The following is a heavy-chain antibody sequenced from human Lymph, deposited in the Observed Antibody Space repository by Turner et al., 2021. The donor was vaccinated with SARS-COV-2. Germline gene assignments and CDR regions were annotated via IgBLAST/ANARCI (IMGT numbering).Heavy chain of an antibody. CDR2: ISISSSTI. V-gene: IGHV3-48*02. D-gene: IGHD2-15*01. CDR3: ARDRGGYGAYYYGMDV. J-gene: IGHJ6*02. Sequence: EVQLVESGGGLVQPGGSRRLSCAASGFTFSSYSMNWVRQAPGKGLEWCSYISISSSTIYYADSVKSRFTISRDNAKNSLYLQMNSLRDEDTAVYYCARDRGGYGAYYYGMDVWGQGTTVTVSS. CDR1: GFTFSSYS.